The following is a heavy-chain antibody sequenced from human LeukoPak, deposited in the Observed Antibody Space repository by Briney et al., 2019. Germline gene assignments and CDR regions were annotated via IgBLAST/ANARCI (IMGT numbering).Heavy chain of an antibody. CDR3: ARGTGTASNYYFDY. Sequence: GGSLRLSCAASRFTFSSYSMNWVRQAPGKGLGWVSSISSSSSYIYYADSVKGRFTISRDNAKDSLYLQMNGLRAEDTAVYYCARGTGTASNYYFDYWGQGTLVTVSS. J-gene: IGHJ4*02. CDR2: ISSSSSYI. D-gene: IGHD7-27*01. V-gene: IGHV3-21*01. CDR1: RFTFSSYS.